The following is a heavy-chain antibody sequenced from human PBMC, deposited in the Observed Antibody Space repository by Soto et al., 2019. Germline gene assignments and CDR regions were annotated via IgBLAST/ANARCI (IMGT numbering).Heavy chain of an antibody. CDR3: ARDMDMVRGVIGGY. V-gene: IGHV1-69*13. CDR1: GGTFSSYA. CDR2: IIPIFGTA. Sequence: GASVKVSCKASGGTFSSYAISWVRQAPGQGLEWMGGIIPIFGTANYAQKFQGRVTITADESTSTAYMELSSLRSEDTAVYYCARDMDMVRGVIGGYWGQGTLVTVSS. D-gene: IGHD3-10*01. J-gene: IGHJ4*02.